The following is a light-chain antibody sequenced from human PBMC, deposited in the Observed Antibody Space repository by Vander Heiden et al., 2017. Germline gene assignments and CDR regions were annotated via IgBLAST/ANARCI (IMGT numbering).Light chain of an antibody. Sequence: SYVLTQPPSVSVAPGQTATISCGGNNIGTKSVHWNQQKAGRAPGLVVYDDSDRPSGVPERFSGSNSGKTATLTISRVEAGDEADYYCQVWDSSSDHYVFGTGTKVTVL. J-gene: IGLJ1*01. CDR2: DDS. CDR1: NIGTKS. V-gene: IGLV3-21*02. CDR3: QVWDSSSDHYV.